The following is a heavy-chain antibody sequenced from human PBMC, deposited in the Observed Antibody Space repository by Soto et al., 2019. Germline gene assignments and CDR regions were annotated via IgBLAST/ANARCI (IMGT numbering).Heavy chain of an antibody. CDR1: GFTFSGSA. V-gene: IGHV3-73*01. CDR3: TRLLSDAFDI. Sequence: PGGSLRLSCAASGFTFSGSAMHWVRQASGKGLEWVGRIRSKGNSYATAYAASVKGRFTISRDDSKNTAYLQMNGLKTEDTAVYYCTRLLSDAFDIWGQGTMVTVSS. J-gene: IGHJ3*02. CDR2: IRSKGNSYAT.